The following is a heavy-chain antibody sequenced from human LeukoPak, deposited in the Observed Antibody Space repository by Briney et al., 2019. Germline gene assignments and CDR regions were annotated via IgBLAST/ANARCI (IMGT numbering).Heavy chain of an antibody. CDR1: GFTVSSKY. V-gene: IGHV3-53*01. D-gene: IGHD5-24*01. CDR2: IYSGGST. Sequence: PGGSLRLSCAASGFTVSSKYMSWVRHAPGEGLEWVSVIYSGGSTNYADSVNGRFTISRVRSKHTLYLQMDSVKADAPDLYYCARDLGWRMGLSAVGGQDTTVTVPS. CDR3: ARDLGWRMGLSAV. J-gene: IGHJ6*02.